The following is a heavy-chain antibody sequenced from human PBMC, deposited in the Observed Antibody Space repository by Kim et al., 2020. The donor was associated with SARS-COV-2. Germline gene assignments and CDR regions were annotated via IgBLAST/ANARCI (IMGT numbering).Heavy chain of an antibody. CDR3: ARDPHGYYGMDV. J-gene: IGHJ6*02. V-gene: IGHV4-31*02. Sequence: YYNPSLTSRVTISVDTSKNQFSLKLSSVTAADTAVYYCARDPHGYYGMDVWGQGTTVTVSS.